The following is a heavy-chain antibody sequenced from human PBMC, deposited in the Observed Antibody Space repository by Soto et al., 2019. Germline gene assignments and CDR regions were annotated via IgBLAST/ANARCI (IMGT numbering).Heavy chain of an antibody. CDR3: ARDGSYCTDGVCFHYFDY. V-gene: IGHV1-69*06. J-gene: IGHJ4*02. Sequence: QVRLVQSGAEVKKPGSSVKVSCKASGVTRNRYAVSWVRQAPGQGPEWMGRIVPLFGTVKYAQKFQGRVTMIADKSTNTAYLELSGLTSEDTAEYFCARDGSYCTDGVCFHYFDYWGQGTLVTVSS. D-gene: IGHD2-8*01. CDR2: IVPLFGTV. CDR1: GVTRNRYA.